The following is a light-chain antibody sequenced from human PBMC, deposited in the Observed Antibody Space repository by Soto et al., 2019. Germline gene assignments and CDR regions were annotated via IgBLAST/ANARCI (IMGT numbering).Light chain of an antibody. CDR2: GAS. Sequence: VLTQAPDSLSLSPGETATLSCRADQYISSKLAWYQQKPGQAPRLLFSGASSRATDTPDRFSGSGFGTDFTLIISRLETEDFAMYYCQQYGDSPWTLGQGTKVDIK. CDR3: QQYGDSPWT. V-gene: IGKV3-20*01. J-gene: IGKJ1*01. CDR1: QYISSK.